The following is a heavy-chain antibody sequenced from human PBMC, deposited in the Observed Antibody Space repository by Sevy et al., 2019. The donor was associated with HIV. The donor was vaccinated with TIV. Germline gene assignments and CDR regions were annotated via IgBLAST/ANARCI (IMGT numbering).Heavy chain of an antibody. V-gene: IGHV3-48*03. D-gene: IGHD2-21*02. CDR1: GFTFSSYE. CDR2: ISSSGSTI. Sequence: GESLKISCAASGFTFSSYEMNWVRQAPGNGLEWVSYISSSGSTIYYADSVKGRFTISRDNAKNSLYLQMNSLRAEDTAVYYCARNSDAYCGGDCYSNYYYYYYMDVWGKRTTVTVSS. CDR3: ARNSDAYCGGDCYSNYYYYYYMDV. J-gene: IGHJ6*03.